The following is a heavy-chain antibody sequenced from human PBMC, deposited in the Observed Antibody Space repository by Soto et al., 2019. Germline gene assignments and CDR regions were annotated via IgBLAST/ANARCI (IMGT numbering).Heavy chain of an antibody. CDR2: INPSGGST. CDR1: GYTFTSYY. D-gene: IGHD5-12*01. V-gene: IGHV1-46*01. Sequence: SVKVSCKASGYTFTSYYMHWVRQAPGQGLEWMGIINPSGGSTSYAQKFQGRVTMTRDTSTSTVYMELSSLRSEDTAVYYCAADDSGYYYYYGMDVWGQGTTVTVSS. J-gene: IGHJ6*02. CDR3: AADDSGYYYYYGMDV.